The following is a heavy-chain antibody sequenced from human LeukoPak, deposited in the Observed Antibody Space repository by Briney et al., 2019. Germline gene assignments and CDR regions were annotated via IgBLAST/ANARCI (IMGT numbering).Heavy chain of an antibody. D-gene: IGHD3-10*01. V-gene: IGHV4-30-4*01. Sequence: SETLSLTCTVSGGSISSGDYYWTWIRQPPGKGLEWIGYIYHSGSTHYNSSLKSRLTISVDTSKNQFSLKLSSVTAADTAVCYCARGLRGIMIRGAITDLNWFDAWGQGTLVIVSS. CDR1: GGSISSGDYY. CDR3: ARGLRGIMIRGAITDLNWFDA. CDR2: IYHSGST. J-gene: IGHJ5*02.